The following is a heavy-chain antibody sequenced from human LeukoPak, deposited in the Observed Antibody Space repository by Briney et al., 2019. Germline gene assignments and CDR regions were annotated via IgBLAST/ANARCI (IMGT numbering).Heavy chain of an antibody. CDR3: AKDREYYDSSGYDY. CDR2: ISSSGSTI. CDR1: GFTFSSYE. V-gene: IGHV3-48*03. J-gene: IGHJ4*02. D-gene: IGHD3-22*01. Sequence: GGSLRLSCAASGFTFSSYEMNWVRQAPGKGLEWVSYISSSGSTIYYADSVKGRFTISRDNSKNTLYLQMNSLRAEDTAVYCCAKDREYYDSSGYDYWGQGTLVTVSS.